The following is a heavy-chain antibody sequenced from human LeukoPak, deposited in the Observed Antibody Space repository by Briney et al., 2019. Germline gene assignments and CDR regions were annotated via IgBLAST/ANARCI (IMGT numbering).Heavy chain of an antibody. V-gene: IGHV4-39*01. J-gene: IGHJ4*02. Sequence: PSETLSLTCTVSGVSISSSSYYWAWVRQPPGKGLVWIGTIYYSGSTYYNPSLKSRVTISLDTPNNQFSLKLSSVTAADTAVYYCARLAPKDKFDSWGQGTLVTVSS. CDR3: ARLAPKDKFDS. CDR2: IYYSGST. CDR1: GVSISSSSYY.